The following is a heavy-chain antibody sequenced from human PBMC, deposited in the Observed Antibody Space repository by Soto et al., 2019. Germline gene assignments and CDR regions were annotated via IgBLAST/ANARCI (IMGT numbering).Heavy chain of an antibody. V-gene: IGHV4-59*01. Sequence: QVQLQEWGPGLVKPSETLSLTCTVSGGSIRSYYWIWIRQPPGKGLEWIGYIYYSGSTNYNPSLKSRVTISVDTSKNQFSLKLSSVTAADTAVYYCASLRIAGTGDYGMDVWGQGTTVTVSS. J-gene: IGHJ6*02. CDR1: GGSIRSYY. D-gene: IGHD6-13*01. CDR3: ASLRIAGTGDYGMDV. CDR2: IYYSGST.